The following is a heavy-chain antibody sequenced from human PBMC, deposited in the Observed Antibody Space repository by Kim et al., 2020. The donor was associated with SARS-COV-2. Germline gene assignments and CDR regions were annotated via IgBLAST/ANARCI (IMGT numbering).Heavy chain of an antibody. D-gene: IGHD5-12*01. J-gene: IGHJ3*02. Sequence: IYFADSVGGRFTISRDNAKNSVYMHISSLRADDTAVYYCMRGGYGLSMGDIWGQGTMVTVSS. V-gene: IGHV3-48*03. CDR3: MRGGYGLSMGDI. CDR2: I.